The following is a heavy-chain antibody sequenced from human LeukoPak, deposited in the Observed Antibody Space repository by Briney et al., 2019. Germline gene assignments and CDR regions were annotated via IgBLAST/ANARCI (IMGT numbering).Heavy chain of an antibody. V-gene: IGHV3-7*01. CDR1: GFTFDDYA. D-gene: IGHD5-24*01. CDR3: ASLEMTTIFTYDY. Sequence: PGGSLRLSCAASGFTFDDYAMHWVRQAPGKGLEWVANIKQDGNEKYYVDSVKGRFTISRDNARNSVSLQMDSLRAEDTAVYYCASLEMTTIFTYDYWGQGTLVTVSS. J-gene: IGHJ4*02. CDR2: IKQDGNEK.